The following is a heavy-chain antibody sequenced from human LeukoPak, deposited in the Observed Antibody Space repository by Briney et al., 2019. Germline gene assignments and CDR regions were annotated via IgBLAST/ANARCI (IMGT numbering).Heavy chain of an antibody. V-gene: IGHV4-59*01. Sequence: PSETLSLTCTVSGGSISSYYWSWIRQPPGKGLEWIGYIYYSGSTNYNPSLKSRVTISVDTSKNQFSLKLSSVTAADTAVYYCAREGYYDSSGYSYYYGMDVWGRGTTVTVSS. J-gene: IGHJ6*02. D-gene: IGHD3-22*01. CDR2: IYYSGST. CDR3: AREGYYDSSGYSYYYGMDV. CDR1: GGSISSYY.